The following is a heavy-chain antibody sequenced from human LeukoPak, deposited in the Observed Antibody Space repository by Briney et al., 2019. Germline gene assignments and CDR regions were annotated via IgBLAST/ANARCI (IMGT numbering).Heavy chain of an antibody. CDR3: ASYPTPGIAAAGTFNY. J-gene: IGHJ4*02. V-gene: IGHV3-7*03. D-gene: IGHD6-13*01. Sequence: GGSLRLPCAASGFTFSSYWMNWVRQAPGKGLEWVANIKQDGNEKNYVDSVRGRFTISRDNAKNSLYLQMNSLRAEDTAVYYCASYPTPGIAAAGTFNYWGQGTLVAVSS. CDR2: IKQDGNEK. CDR1: GFTFSSYW.